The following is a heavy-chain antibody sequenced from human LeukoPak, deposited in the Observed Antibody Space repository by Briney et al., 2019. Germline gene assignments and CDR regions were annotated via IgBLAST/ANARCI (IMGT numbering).Heavy chain of an antibody. V-gene: IGHV4-34*01. CDR1: GGSFSGYY. J-gene: IGHJ6*02. CDR2: INHSGST. CDR3: ARGRGSSGWYGAGYYYGMDV. Sequence: SEALSLTCAVYGGSFSGYYWSWIRQPPGKGLEWIGEINHSGSTNYNPSLKSRVTISVDTSKNQFSLKLSSVTAADTAVYYCARGRGSSGWYGAGYYYGMDVWGQGTTVTVSS. D-gene: IGHD6-19*01.